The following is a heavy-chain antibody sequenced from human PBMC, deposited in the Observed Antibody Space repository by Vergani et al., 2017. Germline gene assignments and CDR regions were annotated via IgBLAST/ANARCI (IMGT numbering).Heavy chain of an antibody. J-gene: IGHJ5*02. D-gene: IGHD6-19*01. CDR2: IYWNDDK. V-gene: IGHV2-5*01. Sequence: QITLKESGPTLVKPPQTLTLTCTFSGFSLSTSGVGGGWIRQPPGKALEWLALIYWNDDKRYSPSLKSRRTIAKDTSKNQVVLTMTNMDPVDTATYYCXQAEALAGTEWFDPWGQGTLVTVSS. CDR3: XQAEALAGTEWFDP. CDR1: GFSLSTSGVG.